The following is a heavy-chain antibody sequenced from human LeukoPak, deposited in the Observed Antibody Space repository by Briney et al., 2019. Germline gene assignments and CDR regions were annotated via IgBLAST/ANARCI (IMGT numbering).Heavy chain of an antibody. V-gene: IGHV4-34*01. CDR3: ARGSYDYVWGSYRYHLFDY. CDR1: GGSFSGYY. Sequence: SETLSLTCAVYGGSFSGYYWSWIRQPPGKGLEWIGEINHSGITDYNPSLKSRVTMSVDTPKSQFSLKLSSVTAADTAVYYCARGSYDYVWGSYRYHLFDYWGQGTLVTVSS. D-gene: IGHD3-16*02. CDR2: INHSGIT. J-gene: IGHJ4*02.